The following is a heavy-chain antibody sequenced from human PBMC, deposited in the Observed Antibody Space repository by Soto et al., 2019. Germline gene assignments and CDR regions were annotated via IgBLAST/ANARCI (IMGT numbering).Heavy chain of an antibody. D-gene: IGHD5-12*01. CDR1: GYTFTNYG. CDR3: ARVQSGYDFAY. CDR2: ISANNGNT. Sequence: QVQLVQSGAEVKKPGASVKVSCKASGYTFTNYGINWVRQAPGQGLEWMGWISANNGNTHYAQKLHGRVTMTTDTSTSTAYMELRSLRSDDTAVYYCARVQSGYDFAYWGQGTLVTVSS. V-gene: IGHV1-18*01. J-gene: IGHJ4*02.